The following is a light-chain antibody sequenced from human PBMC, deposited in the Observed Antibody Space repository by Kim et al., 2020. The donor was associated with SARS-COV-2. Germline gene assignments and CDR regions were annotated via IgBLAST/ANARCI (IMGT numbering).Light chain of an antibody. CDR2: DTN. V-gene: IGLV7-46*01. CDR3: LLSFGGVRV. CDR1: TGTVTSGHY. J-gene: IGLJ3*02. Sequence: PGGTVTLTCELSTGTVTSGHYPYWFQQRPGQTPRTLIYDTNHKQSWTPARFSGSLLGGKAALTVSGAQTDDEADYYCLLSFGGVRVFGGGTKLTVL.